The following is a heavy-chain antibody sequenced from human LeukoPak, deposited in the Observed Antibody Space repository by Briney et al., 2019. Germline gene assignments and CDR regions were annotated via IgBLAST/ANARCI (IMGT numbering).Heavy chain of an antibody. CDR1: GYTFTSYG. J-gene: IGHJ4*02. Sequence: ASVKVSCKASGYTFTSYGISWVRQAPGQGLEWMGWIGASNGNTNYAQKLQGRVTMTTDTSTSTAYMELRSLRSDDTAVYYCARDKASGGLSWIQLWSDRFDYWGQGTLVTVSS. D-gene: IGHD5-18*01. CDR3: ARDKASGGLSWIQLWSDRFDY. V-gene: IGHV1-18*01. CDR2: IGASNGNT.